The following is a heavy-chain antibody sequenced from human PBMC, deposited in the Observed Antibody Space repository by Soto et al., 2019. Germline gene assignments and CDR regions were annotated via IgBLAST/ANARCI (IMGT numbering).Heavy chain of an antibody. J-gene: IGHJ6*02. Sequence: KSSETLSLTCVVSGGSISSGGYAWSWIRQPPGKGWESIGYIYHSGSTYYNPSLKSRVTISVDRSKNQFSLKLSSVTAADTAVYYCARAPPDCSGGSCYSGESYGMDVWGQGTTVTVSS. CDR3: ARAPPDCSGGSCYSGESYGMDV. CDR1: GGSISSGGYA. V-gene: IGHV4-30-2*01. D-gene: IGHD2-15*01. CDR2: IYHSGST.